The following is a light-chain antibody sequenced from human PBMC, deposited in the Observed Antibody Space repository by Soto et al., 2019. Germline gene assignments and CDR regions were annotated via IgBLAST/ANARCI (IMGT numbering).Light chain of an antibody. CDR3: CSYAGSYTFV. CDR1: SSDVGGYNY. CDR2: DVS. Sequence: QSVLTQPRSVSGSPGQSVTISCTGTSSDVGGYNYVSWYQQHPGKAPKLTIYDVSNRPSWVPDRISGSKPGNTASLTISGLQAEDEADYYCCSYAGSYTFVFGTGTKVTVL. V-gene: IGLV2-11*01. J-gene: IGLJ1*01.